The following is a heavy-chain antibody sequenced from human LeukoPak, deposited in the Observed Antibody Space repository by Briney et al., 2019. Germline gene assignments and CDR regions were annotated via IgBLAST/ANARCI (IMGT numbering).Heavy chain of an antibody. Sequence: GGSLRLSCAASGFTFSVYWMSWVRQAPGKGLEWVANIKQDGNEKYYVDSVKGRFTISRDNAKNSLYLQMNSLRAEDTAVYYCARDTVGEGAFDIWGQGTMVTVXS. D-gene: IGHD4-17*01. CDR3: ARDTVGEGAFDI. CDR2: IKQDGNEK. J-gene: IGHJ3*02. V-gene: IGHV3-7*01. CDR1: GFTFSVYW.